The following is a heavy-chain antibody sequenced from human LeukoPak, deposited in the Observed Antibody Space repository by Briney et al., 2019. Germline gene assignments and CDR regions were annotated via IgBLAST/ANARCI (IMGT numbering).Heavy chain of an antibody. CDR2: INPNSGGT. Sequence: GASVKVSCKASGYTFTGYYMHWVRQAPGQGLEWMGWINPNSGGTNYAQKFRGRVTMTRDTSISTAYMELSRLRSDDTAVYYCARVPYYDILTGYYPNWGQGTLVTVSS. D-gene: IGHD3-9*01. CDR1: GYTFTGYY. J-gene: IGHJ4*02. V-gene: IGHV1-2*02. CDR3: ARVPYYDILTGYYPN.